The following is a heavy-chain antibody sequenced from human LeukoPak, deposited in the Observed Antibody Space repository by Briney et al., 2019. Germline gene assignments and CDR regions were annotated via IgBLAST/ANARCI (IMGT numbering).Heavy chain of an antibody. CDR1: GFTFSSYW. Sequence: GGSLRLSCAASGFTFSSYWMHWVRQAPGKGLEWVAVISYDGSNKYYADSVKGRFTISRDNSKNTLYLQMNSLRAEDTAVYYCARVMGRYCSSTSCYVDYWGQGTLVTVSS. CDR2: ISYDGSNK. D-gene: IGHD2-2*01. V-gene: IGHV3-30*03. J-gene: IGHJ4*02. CDR3: ARVMGRYCSSTSCYVDY.